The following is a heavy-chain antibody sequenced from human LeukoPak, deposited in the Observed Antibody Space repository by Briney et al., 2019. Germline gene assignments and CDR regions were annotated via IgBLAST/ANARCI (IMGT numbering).Heavy chain of an antibody. CDR3: ARKNSGPQPFDY. CDR1: GFTFSSFP. Sequence: GGSLRFPCAGPGFTFSSFPMGWFRQAPGKGWEWVSGISSSGGDTPYADSVKGRFTISRDNSKNTLYLQMNSLRAEDTAVYFCARKNSGPQPFDYWGQGTLVTVSS. V-gene: IGHV3-23*01. CDR2: ISSSGGDT. D-gene: IGHD4-23*01. J-gene: IGHJ4*02.